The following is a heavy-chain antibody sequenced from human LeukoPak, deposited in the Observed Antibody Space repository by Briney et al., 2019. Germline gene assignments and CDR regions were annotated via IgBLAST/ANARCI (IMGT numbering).Heavy chain of an antibody. J-gene: IGHJ6*03. CDR2: IGTAGDT. CDR3: ARSRGYCSGGSCYIYYMDV. D-gene: IGHD2-15*01. Sequence: GGSLILSCAASGFTFSSYDMHWVRQATGKGLEWASAIGTAGDTYYPGSVKGRFTISRENAKNSLYLQMNSLRAGDTAVYYCARSRGYCSGGSCYIYYMDVWGKGTTVTVSS. CDR1: GFTFSSYD. V-gene: IGHV3-13*01.